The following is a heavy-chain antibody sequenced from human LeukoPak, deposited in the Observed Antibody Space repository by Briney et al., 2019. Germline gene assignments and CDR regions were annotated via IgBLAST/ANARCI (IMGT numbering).Heavy chain of an antibody. J-gene: IGHJ4*02. V-gene: IGHV3-30*04. CDR3: ARDPLNQYYFDY. CDR2: ISYDGSNK. D-gene: IGHD1-14*01. CDR1: GFTFSSYA. Sequence: PGGSLRLSCAVSGFTFSSYAMHWVRQAPGKGLEWVAVISYDGSNKYYADSVKGRFTISRDNSKNTLYLQMNSLRAEDTAVYYCARDPLNQYYFDYWGQGTLVTVSS.